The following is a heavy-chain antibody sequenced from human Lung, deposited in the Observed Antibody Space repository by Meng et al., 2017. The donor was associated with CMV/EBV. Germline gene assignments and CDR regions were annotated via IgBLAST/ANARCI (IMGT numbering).Heavy chain of an antibody. J-gene: IGHJ1*01. D-gene: IGHD3-10*01. CDR1: GDSITNHNW. V-gene: IGHV4-4*02. CDR2: IPHRGSS. CDR3: LRRSGGSV. Sequence: VQLRESGPELVQPSETLSLTCAVSGDSITNHNWWAWVRQPPGKGLEWIGEIPHRGSSAYNPSLKSRVSMSIDKSKNQFSLKLTSVTAADTAVYHCLRRSGGSVWGQGTLVTVSS.